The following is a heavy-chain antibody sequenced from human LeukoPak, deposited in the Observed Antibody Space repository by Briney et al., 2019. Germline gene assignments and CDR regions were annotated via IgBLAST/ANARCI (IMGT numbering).Heavy chain of an antibody. Sequence: SVTVSCTASGGTFSSYAISWVRQAPRQGLEWMGGIIPIFGTANYAQKFQGRVTITRDMSASTAYMELSSLRSEDTAVYYCARGLGYGVFDPWGQGTLVTVSS. D-gene: IGHD6-13*01. CDR2: IIPIFGTA. CDR3: ARGLGYGVFDP. V-gene: IGHV1-69*05. CDR1: GGTFSSYA. J-gene: IGHJ5*02.